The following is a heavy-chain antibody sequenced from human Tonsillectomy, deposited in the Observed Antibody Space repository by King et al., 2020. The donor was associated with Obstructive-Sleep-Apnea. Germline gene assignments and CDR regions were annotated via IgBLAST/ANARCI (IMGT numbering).Heavy chain of an antibody. D-gene: IGHD1-14*01. CDR2: IYYSGSS. Sequence: QLQESGPGLVKPSETLSLTCTVSGGSINSYCWSWIRQPPGKGLEWIGYIYYSGSSNSNPSLKSRVTISVDTSKNQFSLKLSSVTAADTAVYYCARVAEKTLDYWGQGTLVTVSS. CDR3: ARVAEKTLDY. CDR1: GGSINSYC. V-gene: IGHV4-59*01. J-gene: IGHJ4*02.